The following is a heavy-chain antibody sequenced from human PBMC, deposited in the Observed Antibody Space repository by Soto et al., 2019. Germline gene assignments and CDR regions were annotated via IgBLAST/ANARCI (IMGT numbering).Heavy chain of an antibody. CDR1: GFTFSSYG. CDR3: ARDQGVGDIVVVPASY. Sequence: QVQLVESGGGVVQPGRSLRLSCAASGFTFSSYGMHWVRQAPGKGLEWVAVIWYDGSNKYYADSVKGRFTISRNNSKTTLYLQMNSLRAEDTAVYYCARDQGVGDIVVVPASYWGQGTLVTVSS. V-gene: IGHV3-33*01. D-gene: IGHD2-2*01. J-gene: IGHJ4*02. CDR2: IWYDGSNK.